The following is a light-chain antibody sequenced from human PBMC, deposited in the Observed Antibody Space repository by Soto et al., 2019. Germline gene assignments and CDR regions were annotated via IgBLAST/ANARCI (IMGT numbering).Light chain of an antibody. V-gene: IGKV3-15*01. J-gene: IGKJ1*01. CDR1: QRVSNH. Sequence: ETVMTQSPLTLSVSPGYTATVACRASQRVSNHLAWYQQKPGQAPRLLINAASTRATGIPVRFSGSGSETEFTLTIRSLQSGDSALYYCHQYNNWPWTFGQGTKVDIK. CDR2: AAS. CDR3: HQYNNWPWT.